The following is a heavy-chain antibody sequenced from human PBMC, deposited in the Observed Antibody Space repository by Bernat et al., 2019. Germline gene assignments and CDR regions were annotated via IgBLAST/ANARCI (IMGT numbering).Heavy chain of an antibody. V-gene: IGHV3-33*01. CDR1: GFTFSSYG. CDR3: ARDVSVSSPAYGMDV. J-gene: IGHJ6*02. CDR2: IWYDGGNK. Sequence: QVQLVESGGGVVQPGRSPRLSCAASGFTFSSYGMHWVRQAPGKGLEWVAVIWYDGGNKYYADSVKGRFTISRDNSKNTLYLQMNSLRAEDTAVYYCARDVSVSSPAYGMDVWGQGTTVTVSS. D-gene: IGHD6-6*01.